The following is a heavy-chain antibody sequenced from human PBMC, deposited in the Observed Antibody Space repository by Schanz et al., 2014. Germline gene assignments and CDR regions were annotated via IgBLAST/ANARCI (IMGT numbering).Heavy chain of an antibody. J-gene: IGHJ4*02. V-gene: IGHV3-30*09. CDR1: GFTFSRHA. D-gene: IGHD1-26*01. CDR3: AGDWASGRYYSDY. CDR2: ITYDGSNK. Sequence: QVELVESGGCVVQPGRSLRLSCAASGFTFSRHAMHWVRQAAGKGLEWVAAITYDGSNKYYAESVKGRFAISRDNSKDTLYLQMNSLRTEDKAVYYCAGDWASGRYYSDYWGQGTLVTVSS.